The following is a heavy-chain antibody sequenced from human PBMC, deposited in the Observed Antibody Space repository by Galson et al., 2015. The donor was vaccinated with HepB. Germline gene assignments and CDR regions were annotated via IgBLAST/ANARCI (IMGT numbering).Heavy chain of an antibody. CDR2: IKSKTDGGTT. D-gene: IGHD5-12*01. Sequence: SLRLSCAASGFTFSNAWMSWVRQAPGKGLEWVGRIKSKTDGGTTDYAAPVKGRFTISRDDSKNTLYLQMNSLKTEDTAVYYCTTEGLRRYYYYYMDVWGKGTTVTVSS. J-gene: IGHJ6*03. CDR3: TTEGLRRYYYYYMDV. CDR1: GFTFSNAW. V-gene: IGHV3-15*01.